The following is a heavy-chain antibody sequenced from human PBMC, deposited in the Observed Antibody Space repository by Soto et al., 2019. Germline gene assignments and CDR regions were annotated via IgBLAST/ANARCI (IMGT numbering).Heavy chain of an antibody. CDR1: VGSISSGGYY. Sequence: SETLSLTCTVSVGSISSGGYYWSWIRQHPGKGLEWIGYIYYSGSTYYNPSLKSRVTISVDTSKNQFSLKLSPVTAADTAVYYCARASKRDLRAFDIWGQGTMVTVSS. V-gene: IGHV4-31*03. CDR2: IYYSGST. J-gene: IGHJ3*02. CDR3: ARASKRDLRAFDI.